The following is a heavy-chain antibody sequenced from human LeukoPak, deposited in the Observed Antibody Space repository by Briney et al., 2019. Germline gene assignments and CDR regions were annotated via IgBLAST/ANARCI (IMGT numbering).Heavy chain of an antibody. Sequence: GGSLRLSCAASGFTFSSYEMKWVRQAPGKGLEWVSGISGSGGSTFSADSVKGRFTISRDNSKNTLSLQMNSLRADDTAVYYCAKEVDHRPTIIDYWGQGALVTVSS. D-gene: IGHD3-9*01. CDR1: GFTFSSYE. J-gene: IGHJ4*02. V-gene: IGHV3-23*01. CDR3: AKEVDHRPTIIDY. CDR2: ISGSGGST.